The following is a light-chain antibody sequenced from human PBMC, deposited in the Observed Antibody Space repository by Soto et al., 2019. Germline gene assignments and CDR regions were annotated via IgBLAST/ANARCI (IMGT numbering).Light chain of an antibody. CDR3: TSYTDRSTEI. CDR2: EVS. CDR1: RSDVGGYKY. J-gene: IGLJ1*01. Sequence: QSALTQPASVSGSPGQSITISCTGTRSDVGGYKYVSWYQHHPGKAPQLLIYEVSNRFSGVSNRFSGSKSGNTASLTISGLQVEYEADYSCTSYTDRSTEIFGPGTKLTVL. V-gene: IGLV2-14*01.